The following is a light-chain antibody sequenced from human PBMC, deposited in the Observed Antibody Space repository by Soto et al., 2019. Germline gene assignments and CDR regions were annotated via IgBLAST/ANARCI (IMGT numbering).Light chain of an antibody. CDR2: AAS. CDR3: QQGNSFPLT. CDR1: QGTSSW. V-gene: IGKV1-12*01. J-gene: IGKJ4*01. Sequence: DIQMTQSPSSVSASVGDRVTITCRASQGTSSWLAWFQQKPGEAPRLLIYAASSLHSGVPSRFSGSGSGTEVTLTISSLQPEDFATYYCQQGNSFPLTFGGGTKVEIK.